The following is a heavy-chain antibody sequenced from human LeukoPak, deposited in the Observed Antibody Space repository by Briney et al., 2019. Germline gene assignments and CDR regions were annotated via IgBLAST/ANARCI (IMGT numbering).Heavy chain of an antibody. CDR2: MNPNSANT. CDR3: ARVNCSSTSCRSKFLDY. V-gene: IGHV1-8*01. J-gene: IGHJ4*02. D-gene: IGHD2-2*01. Sequence: GASVKVSCKASGYTFTNYGINWVRQATGQGLEWMEWMNPNSANTGYAQKFQGRVTTTRNTSISTAYMELSSLRSEDTAVYYCARVNCSSTSCRSKFLDYWGQGTLVTVSS. CDR1: GYTFTNYG.